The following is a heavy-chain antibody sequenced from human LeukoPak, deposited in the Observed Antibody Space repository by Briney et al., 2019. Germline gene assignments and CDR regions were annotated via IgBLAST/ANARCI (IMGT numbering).Heavy chain of an antibody. CDR3: ARSGPDAFDI. Sequence: GGSLRLSCAASGFTFSSYAMHGVRQAPGKGLEWVAVISYDGSNKYYADSVKGRFTISRDNSKNTLYLQMNSLRAEDTAVYYCARSGPDAFDIWGQGTMVTVSS. V-gene: IGHV3-30-3*01. CDR2: ISYDGSNK. J-gene: IGHJ3*02. CDR1: GFTFSSYA.